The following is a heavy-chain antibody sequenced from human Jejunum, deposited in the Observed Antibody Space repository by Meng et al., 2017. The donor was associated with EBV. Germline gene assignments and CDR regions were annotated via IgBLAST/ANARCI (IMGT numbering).Heavy chain of an antibody. CDR3: VMGPDHAQTGP. D-gene: IGHD1-14*01. CDR1: GDSISSGIYN. J-gene: IGHJ5*02. Sequence: QLQRQESGPRLVKPWENLSLTCTVSGDSISSGIYNWGWVRQPPGKGLEWIGTVCKSGRNYNPSLRSRVNIYTDTSKNQFSLKVTSLTAADTAVYYCVMGPDHAQTGPLGQGTLGTVAS. V-gene: IGHV4-39*01. CDR2: VCKSGR.